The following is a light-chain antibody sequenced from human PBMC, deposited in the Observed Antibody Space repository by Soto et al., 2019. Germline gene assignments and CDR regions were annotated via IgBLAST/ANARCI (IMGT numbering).Light chain of an antibody. CDR3: QQRSNWPT. J-gene: IGKJ1*01. V-gene: IGKV3-11*01. CDR1: QSVSSY. Sequence: EIVLTQSPATLSLSPGERATLSCRASQSVSSYLAWYQQKPGQAPSLLIYDASNRATGIPARLSGSGSGTDFTLTISSLEPEDFAVYYCQQRSNWPTFGQGTKVDI. CDR2: DAS.